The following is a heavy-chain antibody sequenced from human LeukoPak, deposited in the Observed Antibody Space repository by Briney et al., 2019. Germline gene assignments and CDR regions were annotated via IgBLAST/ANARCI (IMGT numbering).Heavy chain of an antibody. Sequence: GGSLRLSCAASGSTFSSYSMNWVRQAPGKGLEWVSSISSSSSYIYYADSVKGRFTISRDNAKNSLYLQMNSLRAEDTAVYYCARDPMAVAGRWGQGTLVTVSS. J-gene: IGHJ4*02. CDR2: ISSSSSYI. CDR3: ARDPMAVAGR. CDR1: GSTFSSYS. V-gene: IGHV3-21*01. D-gene: IGHD6-19*01.